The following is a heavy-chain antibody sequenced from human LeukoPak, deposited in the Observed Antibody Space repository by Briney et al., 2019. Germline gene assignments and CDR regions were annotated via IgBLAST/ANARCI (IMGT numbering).Heavy chain of an antibody. CDR3: ARAGSYFSTYFDY. CDR2: INHSGST. J-gene: IGHJ4*02. CDR1: GGSFSGYY. V-gene: IGHV4-34*01. D-gene: IGHD3-10*01. Sequence: SETLSLTCAVYGGSFSGYYWSWIRQPPGKGLEWIGEINHSGSTNYNPSLKSRVTISVDTSKNQFSLKLSSVTAADTAVYYCARAGSYFSTYFDYWGQGTLVTVSS.